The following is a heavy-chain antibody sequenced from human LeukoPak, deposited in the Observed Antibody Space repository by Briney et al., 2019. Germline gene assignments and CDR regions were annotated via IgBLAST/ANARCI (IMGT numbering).Heavy chain of an antibody. CDR3: ARDLSGVTGYTYGRGIDY. CDR2: IIPSGHTT. Sequence: GGSLRLSCGASGFTFSSHGMNWVRQAPGKELEWVSGIIPSGHTTYYADSVRGRFTISRDNSRNTVYLQMNSLRAEDTAVYYCARDLSGVTGYTYGRGIDYWGQGTLVTVSS. J-gene: IGHJ4*02. CDR1: GFTFSSHG. V-gene: IGHV3-23*01. D-gene: IGHD5-18*01.